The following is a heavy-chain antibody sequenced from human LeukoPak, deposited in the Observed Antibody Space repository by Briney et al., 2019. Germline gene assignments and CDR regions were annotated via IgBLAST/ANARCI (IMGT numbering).Heavy chain of an antibody. J-gene: IGHJ6*02. V-gene: IGHV4-59*12. Sequence: SETLSLTCTVSGDSISSYYWSWIRQPPGRGLEWIGHIYYSGSTNYNPSLKSRVIMSADTSKNQLYLTLISVTAADTAVYYCARYDWGYYKYYGLDVWGQGTTVTVSS. D-gene: IGHD3-16*01. CDR3: ARYDWGYYKYYGLDV. CDR2: IYYSGST. CDR1: GDSISSYY.